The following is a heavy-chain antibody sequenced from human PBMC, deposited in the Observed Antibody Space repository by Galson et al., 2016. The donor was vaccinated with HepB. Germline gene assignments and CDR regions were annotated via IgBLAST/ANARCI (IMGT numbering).Heavy chain of an antibody. Sequence: SETLFLTCSVSGGSLTGTNYYWGWIRQPPGKALEWIGTMYYGGSTHYNPSLERRVTISVDKSRNQFSLMLTSVTAADTAVFFCASRSLLGRGYYFDYWGHGALVAVSS. CDR3: ASRSLLGRGYYFDY. V-gene: IGHV4-39*01. CDR1: GGSLTGTNYY. D-gene: IGHD2-15*01. J-gene: IGHJ4*01. CDR2: MYYGGST.